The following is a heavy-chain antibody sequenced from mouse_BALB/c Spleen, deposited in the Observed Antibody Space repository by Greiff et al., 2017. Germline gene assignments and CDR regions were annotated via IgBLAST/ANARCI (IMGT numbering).Heavy chain of an antibody. D-gene: IGHD2-10*02. J-gene: IGHJ4*01. CDR2: INPGSSTI. Sequence: EVKLLESGGGLVQPGGSLNLSCAASGFYFSRYWMSWARQAPGKGQEWIGEINPGSSTINYTPSLKDKFIISRDNAKNTLYLQMSKVRSEDTALYYCARRYGNYGAMDYWGQGTSVTVSS. V-gene: IGHV4-2*02. CDR3: ARRYGNYGAMDY. CDR1: GFYFSRYW.